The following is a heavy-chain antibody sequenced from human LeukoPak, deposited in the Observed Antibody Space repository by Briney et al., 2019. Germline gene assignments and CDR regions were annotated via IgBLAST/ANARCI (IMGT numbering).Heavy chain of an antibody. CDR3: ARDISGIHYDY. J-gene: IGHJ4*02. D-gene: IGHD3-10*01. CDR2: INPNTGGT. Sequence: ASVKVSCKASGYTAVYFMHWVRQAPGPGLEWVGWINPNTGGTNYAQKFQGRVTMTSDTSIKTVYMELNGLRSDDTAMYYCARDISGIHYDYGGQGTLVTVSS. V-gene: IGHV1-2*02. CDR1: GYTAVYF.